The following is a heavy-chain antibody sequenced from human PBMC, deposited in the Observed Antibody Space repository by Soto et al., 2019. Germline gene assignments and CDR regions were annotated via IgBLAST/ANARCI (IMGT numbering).Heavy chain of an antibody. CDR2: ISGDSGNT. J-gene: IGHJ5*02. V-gene: IGHV1-3*01. CDR3: DWIDP. Sequence: ASVKVSCKASGYMFTKSAMHWVRQAPGQRLEWMGWISGDSGNTKYSPKLQDRVTITRDTSASTAYMELSSLRSEDTAVYYSDWIDPWGQGTRVTVSS. CDR1: GYMFTKSA.